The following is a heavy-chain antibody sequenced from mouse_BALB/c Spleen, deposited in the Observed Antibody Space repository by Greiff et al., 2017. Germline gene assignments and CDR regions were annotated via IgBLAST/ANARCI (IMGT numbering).Heavy chain of an antibody. Sequence: VQLQQSGAELAKPGASVKMSCKASGYTFTSYWMHWVKQRPGQGLEWIGYINPSTGYTEYNQKFKDKATLTADKSSSTAYMQLSSLTSEDSAVYYCALYGNYDWFAYWGQGTLVTVSA. V-gene: IGHV1-7*01. CDR2: INPSTGYT. D-gene: IGHD2-1*01. CDR3: ALYGNYDWFAY. CDR1: GYTFTSYW. J-gene: IGHJ3*01.